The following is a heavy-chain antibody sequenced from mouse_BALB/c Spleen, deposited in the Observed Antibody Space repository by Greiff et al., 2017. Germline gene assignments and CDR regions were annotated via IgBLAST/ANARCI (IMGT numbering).Heavy chain of an antibody. V-gene: IGHV3-1*02. D-gene: IGHD1-1*01. CDR1: GYSITSGYS. J-gene: IGHJ3*01. CDR3: ARSGYYYGSSSWFAY. CDR2: IHYSGST. Sequence: EVQLQESGPDLVKPSQSLSLTCTVTGYSITSGYSWHWIRQFPGNKLEWMGYIHYSGSTNYNPSLKSRISITRDTSKNQFFLQLNSVTTEDTATYYCARSGYYYGSSSWFAYWGQGTLVTVSA.